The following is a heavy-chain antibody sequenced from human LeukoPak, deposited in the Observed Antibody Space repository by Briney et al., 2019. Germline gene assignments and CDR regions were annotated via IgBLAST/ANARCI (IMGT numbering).Heavy chain of an antibody. J-gene: IGHJ6*02. V-gene: IGHV3-53*01. D-gene: IGHD6-6*01. CDR3: ASKTGGSSSIYYGMDV. CDR1: GFTVSSNY. Sequence: GGSLRLSCAASGFTVSSNYMGWVRQAPGKGLEWVSVIYSGGSTYYADSVRGRFTISRDSAKNSLYLQTNGLRAEDTAVYYCASKTGGSSSIYYGMDVWGQGTTVTVSS. CDR2: IYSGGST.